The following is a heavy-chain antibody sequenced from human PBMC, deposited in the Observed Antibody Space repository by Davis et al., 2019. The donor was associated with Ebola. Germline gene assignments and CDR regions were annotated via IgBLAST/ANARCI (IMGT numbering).Heavy chain of an antibody. J-gene: IGHJ6*03. CDR1: GYTFTSYD. D-gene: IGHD3-10*01. Sequence: ASVKVSCKASGYTFTSYDINWVRQATGQGLEWMGWMNPNSGNTGYAQKFQGRVTMTRNTSISTAYMELSSLRSEDTAVYYCARDGTMVRGVGYYYYYYYMDVWGKGTTVTVSS. CDR3: ARDGTMVRGVGYYYYYYYMDV. CDR2: MNPNSGNT. V-gene: IGHV1-8*01.